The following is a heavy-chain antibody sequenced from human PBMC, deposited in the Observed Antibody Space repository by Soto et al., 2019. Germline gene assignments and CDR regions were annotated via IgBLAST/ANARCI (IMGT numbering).Heavy chain of an antibody. Sequence: QVQLVQSGAEVKKPGASVKVSCKASGYTFTSYAMHWVRQAPGQRLGWMGWITAGNGNTKYSQKFQGRVTITRDTSASTAYMELSSLRSEDTAVYYCARARIAVAGTSRYYFDYWGQGTLVTVSS. D-gene: IGHD6-19*01. J-gene: IGHJ4*02. CDR2: ITAGNGNT. CDR3: ARARIAVAGTSRYYFDY. CDR1: GYTFTSYA. V-gene: IGHV1-3*01.